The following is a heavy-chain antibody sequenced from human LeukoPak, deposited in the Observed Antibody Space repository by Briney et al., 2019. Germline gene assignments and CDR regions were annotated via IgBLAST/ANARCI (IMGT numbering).Heavy chain of an antibody. CDR3: AASSGWYEWGFDY. CDR2: ISSSGSTI. CDR1: GFTFSSYE. J-gene: IGHJ4*02. D-gene: IGHD6-19*01. Sequence: GGSLRLSCAASGFTFSSYEMNWVRRAPGKGLEWVSYISSSGSTIYYADSVKGRFTISRDNAKNSLYLQMNSLRAEDTAVYYCAASSGWYEWGFDYWGQGTLVTVSS. V-gene: IGHV3-48*03.